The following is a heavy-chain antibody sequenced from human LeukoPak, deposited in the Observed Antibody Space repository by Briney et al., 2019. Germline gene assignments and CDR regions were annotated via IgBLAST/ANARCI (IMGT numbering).Heavy chain of an antibody. CDR1: GGTFSRYA. V-gene: IGHV1-69*04. Sequence: GASVKVSCKGCGGTFSRYAISWVRQAPGQGLEWMGRIIPIFGIANYAQKFQGRVTITADKSTSTAYMELSSLRSEDTAVYYCARVGSSWSTAFDYWGQGTLVTVSS. CDR3: ARVGSSWSTAFDY. D-gene: IGHD6-13*01. CDR2: IIPIFGIA. J-gene: IGHJ4*02.